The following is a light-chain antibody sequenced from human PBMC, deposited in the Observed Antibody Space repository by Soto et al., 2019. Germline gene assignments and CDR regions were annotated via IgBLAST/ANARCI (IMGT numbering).Light chain of an antibody. J-gene: IGKJ1*01. CDR2: DAS. Sequence: DIQMTSSPSTLSGSVCDRVTIIFRASQSIGNRLAWYQQKPGTAPKVLIYDASTLESGVPSRFSGSGSGTNFILTISSLQPDDFATYYCQHYGGLWTFGLGTKVDI. V-gene: IGKV1-5*02. CDR3: QHYGGLWT. CDR1: QSIGNR.